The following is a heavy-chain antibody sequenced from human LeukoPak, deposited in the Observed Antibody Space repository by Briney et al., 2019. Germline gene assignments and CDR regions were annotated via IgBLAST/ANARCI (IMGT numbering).Heavy chain of an antibody. CDR3: ARDAYGAYYYYYYMDV. CDR2: ISYDGSNK. V-gene: IGHV3-30*04. Sequence: GGSLRLSCAASGFTFSSYAMHWVRQAPGKGLEWVAVISYDGSNKYYADSVKGRFIISRDNSKNTLYLQMNSLRAEDTAVYYCARDAYGAYYYYYYMDVWGKGTTVTVSS. D-gene: IGHD4-17*01. CDR1: GFTFSSYA. J-gene: IGHJ6*03.